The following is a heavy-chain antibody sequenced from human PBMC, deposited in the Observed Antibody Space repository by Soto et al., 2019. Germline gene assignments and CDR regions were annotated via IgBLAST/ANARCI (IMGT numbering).Heavy chain of an antibody. V-gene: IGHV4-59*01. J-gene: IGHJ4*02. CDR1: GGSISSYY. D-gene: IGHD2-8*01. CDR3: ARSLYCTNGVCYTGPTY. Sequence: SETLSLTCTVSGGSISSYYWSWIRQPPGKGLEWIGYIYYSGSTNYNPSLKSRVTISVDTSKNQFSLKLSSVTAADTAVYYCARSLYCTNGVCYTGPTYRGQGTLVTVSS. CDR2: IYYSGST.